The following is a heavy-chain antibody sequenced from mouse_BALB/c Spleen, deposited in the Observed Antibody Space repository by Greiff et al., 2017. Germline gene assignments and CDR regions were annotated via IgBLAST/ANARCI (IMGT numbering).Heavy chain of an antibody. J-gene: IGHJ1*01. CDR1: GYTFTSYW. CDR3: ARKIGTFGYFDV. CDR2: INPSTGYT. Sequence: QVQLKQSGAELAKPGASVKMSCKASGYTFTSYWMHWVKQRPGQGLEWIGYINPSTGYTEYNQKFKDKATLTADKSSSTAYMQLSSLTSEDSAVYYCARKIGTFGYFDVWGAGTTVTVSS. V-gene: IGHV1-7*01. D-gene: IGHD4-1*01.